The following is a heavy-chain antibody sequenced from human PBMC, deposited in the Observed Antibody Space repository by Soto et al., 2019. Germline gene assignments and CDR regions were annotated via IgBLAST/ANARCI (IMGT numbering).Heavy chain of an antibody. CDR1: GFTFSSYA. J-gene: IGHJ4*02. CDR2: ISGSGGST. D-gene: IGHD1-20*01. Sequence: PGGSLRLSCAASGFTFSSYAMSWVRQAPGKGLEWVSAISGSGGSTYYADSVKGRFTNSRDNSKNTLYLQMNSLRAEDTAVYYCAKGDNWNPKYYFDYWGQGTLVTVSS. V-gene: IGHV3-23*01. CDR3: AKGDNWNPKYYFDY.